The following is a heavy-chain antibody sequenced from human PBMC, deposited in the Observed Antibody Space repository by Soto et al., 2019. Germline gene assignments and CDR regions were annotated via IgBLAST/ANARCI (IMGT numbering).Heavy chain of an antibody. CDR3: ARAGGASGSYHWFDP. CDR2: IIPIVSTS. D-gene: IGHD3-10*01. J-gene: IGHJ5*02. CDR1: GGTFSSYA. V-gene: IGHV1-69*13. Sequence: SVKVSCKASGGTFSSYAISWVRQAPGRGLEWMGGIIPIVSTSKYAQKFQARVTITADESTSTAYMELRSLTSEDTAVYYCARAGGASGSYHWFDPWGQGTLVTVSS.